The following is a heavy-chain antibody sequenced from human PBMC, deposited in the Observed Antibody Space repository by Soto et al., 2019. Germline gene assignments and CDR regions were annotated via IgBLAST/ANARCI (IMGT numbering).Heavy chain of an antibody. V-gene: IGHV3-72*01. Sequence: EMQLVESGGGLVQPGGSLRLSCAASGFTFSDYHMEWVRQAPGKGLEWIGRARNDPRARTTQHAASVRGRFITARDDSETSLYLQMNSLKNADTAVYYCVGSFQYWGQGTLVTVSS. CDR1: GFTFSDYH. J-gene: IGHJ4*02. CDR2: ARNDPRARTT. CDR3: VGSFQY.